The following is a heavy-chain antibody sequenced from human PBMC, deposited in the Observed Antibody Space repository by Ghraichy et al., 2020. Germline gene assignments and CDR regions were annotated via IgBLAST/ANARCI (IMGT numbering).Heavy chain of an antibody. D-gene: IGHD3-16*01. Sequence: SGPTLVKPTQTLTLTCTFSGFSLTTSGVGVGWIRQPPGKALEWLALIYWNDDKRYSPSLKSRLTVTKDTSKNQVVLTMTNMDPVDTATYYCAHRLEIVGGFGYWRQRPLVTVSS. CDR1: GFSLTTSGVG. CDR2: IYWNDDK. V-gene: IGHV2-5*01. CDR3: AHRLEIVGGFGY. J-gene: IGHJ4*02.